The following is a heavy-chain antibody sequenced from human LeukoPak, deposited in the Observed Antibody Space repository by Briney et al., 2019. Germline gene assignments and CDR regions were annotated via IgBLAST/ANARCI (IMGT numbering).Heavy chain of an antibody. J-gene: IGHJ4*02. Sequence: GGSLRLSCAASGFTFSTYGMSWVRQAPGKGLEWVSAISSSGGSTYYADSVKGRFTISRDSSKNTLYLLMSSLRAEDTAVYYCTTLTLWGQGTLVTVSS. CDR3: TTLTL. CDR1: GFTFSTYG. V-gene: IGHV3-23*01. D-gene: IGHD1-14*01. CDR2: ISSSGGST.